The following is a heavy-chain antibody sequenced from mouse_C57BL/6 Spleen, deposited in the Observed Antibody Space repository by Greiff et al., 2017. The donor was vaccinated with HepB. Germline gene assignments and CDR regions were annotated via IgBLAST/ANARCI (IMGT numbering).Heavy chain of an antibody. CDR3: ARLWDVWYFDV. CDR2: ILPGSVST. J-gene: IGHJ1*03. CDR1: GYTFTGYW. Sequence: QVQLQQSGAELMKPGASVKLSCKATGYTFTGYWIEWVKQSRGHGLSCLCEILPGSVSTNYNEKFKGKATFTADTSSNTAYMQLSSLTTEDSAIYYCARLWDVWYFDVWGTGTTVTVSS. D-gene: IGHD4-1*01. V-gene: IGHV1-9*01.